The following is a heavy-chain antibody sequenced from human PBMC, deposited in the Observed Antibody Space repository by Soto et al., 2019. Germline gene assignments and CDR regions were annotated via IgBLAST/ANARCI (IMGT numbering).Heavy chain of an antibody. Sequence: EVQLVESGGGLVQPGRSLRLSCAASGFTFDDYAMHWVRLAPGKGLEWVSGISWNGGPIGYADSVEGRFSISRDNARNSLYLQMNSLRIEDTALYYCAKAHGYTVTSEQYFDYWGQGTPVTVSS. CDR2: ISWNGGPI. CDR1: GFTFDDYA. CDR3: AKAHGYTVTSEQYFDY. D-gene: IGHD4-4*01. V-gene: IGHV3-9*01. J-gene: IGHJ4*02.